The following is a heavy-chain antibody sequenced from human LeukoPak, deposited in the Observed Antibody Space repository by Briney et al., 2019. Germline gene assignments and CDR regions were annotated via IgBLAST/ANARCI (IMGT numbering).Heavy chain of an antibody. CDR3: ARHELSGYCSGGSCYVDY. J-gene: IGHJ4*02. Sequence: GESLKISCKGSGYSFTSYWIGWVRQMPGKGLEGMGSIYPGGSDTRYSPSFQGQVTISADKSISTAYLQWSSLKASDTAMYYCARHELSGYCSGGSCYVDYWGQGTLVTVSS. CDR2: IYPGGSDT. D-gene: IGHD2-15*01. V-gene: IGHV5-51*01. CDR1: GYSFTSYW.